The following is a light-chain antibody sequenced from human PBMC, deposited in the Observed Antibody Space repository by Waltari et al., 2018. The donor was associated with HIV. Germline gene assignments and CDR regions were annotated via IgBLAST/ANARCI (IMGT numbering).Light chain of an antibody. J-gene: IGLJ3*02. CDR2: DNN. Sequence: QSVLTQPPSVSASPGQKVTLSGSGSSTHIRHNSVSWYQQLPGTAPKLLIYDNNQRASGIPDRFSGSKSGTSATLGITGLQTGDEADYYCGTWDNNLSAWVFGGGTKLTVL. V-gene: IGLV1-51*01. CDR3: GTWDNNLSAWV. CDR1: STHIRHNS.